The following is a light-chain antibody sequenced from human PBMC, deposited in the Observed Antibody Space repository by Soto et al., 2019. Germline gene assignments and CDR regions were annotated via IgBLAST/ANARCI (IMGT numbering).Light chain of an antibody. J-gene: IGKJ4*01. CDR2: DAS. Sequence: DIPMTQYPSTLSAPVGDRVTITCRASQSISRWLAWYQQKPGKAPNLLIYDASTLQSGVPSRFSGMRFGTDVTLTISSLQPEDSSSYFGQQTDDFPLTFVGTTKV. CDR1: QSISRW. V-gene: IGKV1-5*01. CDR3: QQTDDFPLT.